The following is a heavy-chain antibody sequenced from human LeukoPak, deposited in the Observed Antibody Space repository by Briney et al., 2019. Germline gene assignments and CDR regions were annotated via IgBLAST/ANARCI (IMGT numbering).Heavy chain of an antibody. CDR1: GLTFSNYA. CDR3: AKDYRGSGEVGETGPLAY. V-gene: IGHV3-23*01. CDR2: IDQSGGYI. Sequence: GGSLRLSCTASGLTFSNYAMSWVRQAPAKGLEWVAGIDQSGGYIHYADSVKGRFTISRDNSKNTLHLQMSSLRAEDTAVYYCAKDYRGSGEVGETGPLAYWGQGTLVTVSS. J-gene: IGHJ4*02. D-gene: IGHD1-14*01.